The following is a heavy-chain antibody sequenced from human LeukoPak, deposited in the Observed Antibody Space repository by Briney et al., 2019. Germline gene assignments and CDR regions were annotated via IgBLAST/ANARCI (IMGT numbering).Heavy chain of an antibody. J-gene: IGHJ4*02. CDR2: ITFSSSTI. CDR1: GFSFSDYN. D-gene: IGHD6-6*01. CDR3: ARDSSIAARNFDC. V-gene: IGHV3-48*01. Sequence: GGSLRLSCAASGFSFSDYNMNWVRQAPGKGLEWVSYITFSSSTIYYADSVKGRFTISRDNAKNSLYLQMNSLRAEDTAVYYCARDSSIAARNFDCWGQGILVTVSS.